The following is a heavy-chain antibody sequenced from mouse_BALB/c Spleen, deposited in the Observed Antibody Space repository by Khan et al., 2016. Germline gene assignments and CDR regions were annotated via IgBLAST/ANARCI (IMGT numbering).Heavy chain of an antibody. CDR2: ISTYYGDA. J-gene: IGHJ3*01. Sequence: QFQLVQSGAALVRPGVSVKISCTGSGHTFTDYAMHWVKKSHAKRQEWIGVISTYYGDASYNQKFKGNATMTVDKSSSTAYMELARLTSEDSAIYYCARSNYYGSSYVPAWFAYWGQGTLVTVSA. D-gene: IGHD1-1*01. CDR1: GHTFTDYA. CDR3: ARSNYYGSSYVPAWFAY. V-gene: IGHV1S137*01.